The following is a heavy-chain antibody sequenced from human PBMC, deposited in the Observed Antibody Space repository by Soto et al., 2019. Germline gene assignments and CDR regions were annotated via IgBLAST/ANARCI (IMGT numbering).Heavy chain of an antibody. J-gene: IGHJ6*01. D-gene: IGHD6-19*01. CDR3: ARDRIAVAGTSDGDYYYCSGTAV. CDR2: IYYSGST. Sequence: PGKGLEWIGYIYYSGSTNYNPSLKSRVTISVDTSKNQFSLKLSSVTAADTAVYYCARDRIAVAGTSDGDYYYCSGTAVWRNRSSVIVS. V-gene: IGHV4-59*01.